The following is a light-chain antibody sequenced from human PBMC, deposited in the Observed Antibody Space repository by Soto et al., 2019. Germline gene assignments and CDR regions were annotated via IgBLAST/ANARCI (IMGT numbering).Light chain of an antibody. Sequence: MQMTKSPSTLSASVGDRVTITFRASQSIRDWLDWYQQIPVKAPKLLIYKASNLETGVPSRFSGTGSGTEFTLIINGLQPDDLATYYCQQYHSDSLRTFGQGTKVDIK. CDR2: KAS. CDR1: QSIRDW. J-gene: IGKJ1*01. V-gene: IGKV1-5*03. CDR3: QQYHSDSLRT.